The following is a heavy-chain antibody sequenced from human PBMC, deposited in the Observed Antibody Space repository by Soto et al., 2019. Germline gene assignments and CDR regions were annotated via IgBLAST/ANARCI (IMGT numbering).Heavy chain of an antibody. V-gene: IGHV4-34*01. CDR1: GGSFSGYY. CDR2: INHSGST. Sequence: PSETLSLTCAVYGGSFSGYYWSWIRQPPGKGLEWIGEINHSGSTNYNPSLKNRVTISVDTSKNQFSLKLSSVTAADTAVYYCAGGGIAAAGNNWFDPRGQGTLVTVSS. CDR3: AGGGIAAAGNNWFDP. D-gene: IGHD6-13*01. J-gene: IGHJ5*02.